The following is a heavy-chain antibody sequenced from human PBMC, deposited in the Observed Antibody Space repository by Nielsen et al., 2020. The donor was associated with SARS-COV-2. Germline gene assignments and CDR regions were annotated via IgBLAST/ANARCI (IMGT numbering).Heavy chain of an antibody. CDR3: ARGVAATPLIGY. CDR1: GYTFTGYY. Sequence: ASVKVPCKASGYTFTGYYMHWVRQAPGQGLEWMGRINPNSGGTNYAQKFQGRVTMTRDTSISTAYMELSRLRSDDTAVYYCARGVAATPLIGYWGQGTLVTVSS. CDR2: INPNSGGT. J-gene: IGHJ4*02. D-gene: IGHD6-19*01. V-gene: IGHV1-2*06.